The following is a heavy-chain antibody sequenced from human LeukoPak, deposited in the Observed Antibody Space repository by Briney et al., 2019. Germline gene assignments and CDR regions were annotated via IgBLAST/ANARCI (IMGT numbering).Heavy chain of an antibody. CDR3: ASSNYYDSSGYPFALAY. J-gene: IGHJ4*02. CDR2: ISGSGGST. CDR1: GFTFSSYA. D-gene: IGHD3-22*01. V-gene: IGHV3-23*01. Sequence: PGGSLRLSCAASGFTFSSYAMSWVRQAPGKGLEWVSAISGSGGSTYYADSVKGRFTISRDNSKNTLYLQVNSLRAEDTAVYYCASSNYYDSSGYPFALAYWGQGTLVTVSS.